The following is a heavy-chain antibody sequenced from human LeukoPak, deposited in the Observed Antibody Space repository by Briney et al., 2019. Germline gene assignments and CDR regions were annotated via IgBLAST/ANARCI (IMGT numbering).Heavy chain of an antibody. J-gene: IGHJ6*02. CDR1: GYTFTGYY. Sequence: GASVKVSCKASGYTFTGYYMLWVRQAPGQGLEWMGWINPNSGGTNYAQKFQGRVTMTRDTSISTAYMEVSRLKSDDTAVYYCARRAVYYYYGMDVWGQGSTVTVSS. CDR3: ARRAVYYYYGMDV. V-gene: IGHV1-2*02. CDR2: INPNSGGT. D-gene: IGHD6-25*01.